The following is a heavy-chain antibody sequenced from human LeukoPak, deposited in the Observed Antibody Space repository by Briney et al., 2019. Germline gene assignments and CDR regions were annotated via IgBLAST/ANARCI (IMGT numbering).Heavy chain of an antibody. CDR2: IYYSGRT. CDR1: GGSISDYY. D-gene: IGHD3-3*01. V-gene: IGHV4-59*12. J-gene: IGHJ4*02. CDR3: ARGQREGVVDY. Sequence: SETLSLTCTVSGGSISDYYWNWMRQPPGKGLEWIGYIYYSGRTNYNPSLKSRVTISADTSKNQFSLKLSSVTAADTAVYYCARGQREGVVDYWGQGTLVTVSS.